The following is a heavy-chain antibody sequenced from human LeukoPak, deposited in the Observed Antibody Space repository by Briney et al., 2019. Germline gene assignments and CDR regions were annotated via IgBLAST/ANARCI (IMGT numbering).Heavy chain of an antibody. D-gene: IGHD2-15*01. CDR3: ARGPYCSGDTCYSQYFDY. CDR2: IITYNGNT. Sequence: ASVKVSCKASGYTFTSYGISWVRQAPGQGLEWMGWIITYNGNTNYAQKIQGRVTMTTDTSTSTAYMELRSLRSDDTAVYYCARGPYCSGDTCYSQYFDYWGQGTLVTVSS. V-gene: IGHV1-18*01. J-gene: IGHJ4*02. CDR1: GYTFTSYG.